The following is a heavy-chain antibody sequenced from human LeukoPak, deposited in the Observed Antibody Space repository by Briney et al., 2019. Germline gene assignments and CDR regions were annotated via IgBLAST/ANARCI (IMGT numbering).Heavy chain of an antibody. CDR3: ARHHWFDP. CDR2: INHSGST. V-gene: IGHV4-34*01. CDR1: GGSFSGYY. J-gene: IGHJ5*02. Sequence: SETLSLTCAVYGGSFSGYYWSWIRRPPGKGLEWIGEINHSGSTNYNPSLKSRVTISVDTSKNQFSLKLSSVTAADTAVYYCARHHWFDPWGQGTLVTVSS.